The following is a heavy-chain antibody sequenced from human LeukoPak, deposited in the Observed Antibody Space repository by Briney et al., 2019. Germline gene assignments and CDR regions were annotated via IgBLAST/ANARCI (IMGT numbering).Heavy chain of an antibody. CDR3: ARDPYQVPAAPRGTFGI. D-gene: IGHD2-2*01. Sequence: PSETLSLTCTVSGGSISSSSYYWGWIRQPPGKGLEWIGSAYYSGSTYHNPSLKSRVTISVDTSKNQFSLKLSSVTAADTAVYYCARDPYQVPAAPRGTFGIWGQGTMVTVSS. J-gene: IGHJ3*02. V-gene: IGHV4-39*02. CDR1: GGSISSSSYY. CDR2: AYYSGST.